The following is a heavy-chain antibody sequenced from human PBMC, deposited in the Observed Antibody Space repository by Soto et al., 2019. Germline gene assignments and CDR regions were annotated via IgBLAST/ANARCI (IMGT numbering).Heavy chain of an antibody. J-gene: IGHJ6*02. D-gene: IGHD2-15*01. Sequence: ASVKVSCKASGYTFTGYYMHWVRQAPGQGLEWMGWINPSSGGTNYAQKFQGWVTMTRDTSISTAYMELSRLRSDDTAVYYCARDGSGYCSGGSCHDGMDVWGQGTTVTVAS. V-gene: IGHV1-2*04. CDR2: INPSSGGT. CDR3: ARDGSGYCSGGSCHDGMDV. CDR1: GYTFTGYY.